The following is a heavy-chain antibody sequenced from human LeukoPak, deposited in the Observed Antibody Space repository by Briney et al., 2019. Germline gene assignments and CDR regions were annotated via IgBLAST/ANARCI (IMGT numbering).Heavy chain of an antibody. V-gene: IGHV3-30*02. CDR2: IRYDGSNK. D-gene: IGHD2-15*01. J-gene: IGHJ6*03. CDR1: EFTFSSYG. Sequence: GGSLRLSCAASEFTFSSYGMHWVRQAPGKGLEWVAFIRYDGSNKYYADSVKGRFTISRDNPKNTLYLQMNSLRAEDTAIYYCAKNGDRGAYCTGGTCYPYFYHYMDVWGKGTTVTI. CDR3: AKNGDRGAYCTGGTCYPYFYHYMDV.